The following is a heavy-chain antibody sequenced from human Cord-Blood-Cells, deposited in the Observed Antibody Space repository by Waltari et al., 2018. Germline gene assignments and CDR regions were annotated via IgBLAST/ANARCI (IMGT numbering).Heavy chain of an antibody. CDR1: GYAISSGYY. V-gene: IGHV4-38-2*02. CDR3: ARDSSSSDY. Sequence: QVQLQESGPGLVKPAETLSRTCAVSGYAISSGYYWAWIRQPPGKGLEWIGSIYHSGSTYYNPSLKSRVTISVDTSKNQFSLKLSSVTAADTAVYYCARDSSSSDYWGQGTLVTVSS. CDR2: IYHSGST. D-gene: IGHD6-6*01. J-gene: IGHJ4*02.